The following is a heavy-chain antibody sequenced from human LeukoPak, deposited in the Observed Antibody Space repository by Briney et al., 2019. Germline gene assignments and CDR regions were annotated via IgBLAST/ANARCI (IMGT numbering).Heavy chain of an antibody. V-gene: IGHV3-30-3*01. Sequence: GGPLRLSCAASGFSFSSYAMHWVRQAPGKGLEWVAVISYDGSNKYYADSVRGRFTISRDNSKNTLYLQMNSLRAEDTAVYYCARDPRYDYGDYRMDYWGQGTLVTVSS. D-gene: IGHD4-17*01. J-gene: IGHJ4*02. CDR3: ARDPRYDYGDYRMDY. CDR1: GFSFSSYA. CDR2: ISYDGSNK.